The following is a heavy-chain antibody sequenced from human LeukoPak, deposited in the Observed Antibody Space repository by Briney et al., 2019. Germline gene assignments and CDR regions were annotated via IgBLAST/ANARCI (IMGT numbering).Heavy chain of an antibody. Sequence: PGGSLRLSCAASGFTFSSYAVSWVRQAPGKGLEWVSAISGSGGGTYYADSVKGGFTISRDNSKNTLYLQMNSLSTEDTAVYYCAKTTTGYSSGRYPGWPVDYWGQGTLVTVSS. D-gene: IGHD6-19*01. CDR3: AKTTTGYSSGRYPGWPVDY. V-gene: IGHV3-23*01. CDR2: ISGSGGGT. J-gene: IGHJ4*02. CDR1: GFTFSSYA.